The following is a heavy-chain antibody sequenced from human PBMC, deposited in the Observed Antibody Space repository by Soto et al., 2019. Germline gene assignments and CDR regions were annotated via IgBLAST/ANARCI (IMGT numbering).Heavy chain of an antibody. CDR3: AAGYSFGDY. Sequence: QVQLVESGGGVVQPGRSLRLSCAASGFTFSSYGMQWVRQAPGKGLEWVSLISYDGSNKYYADSVKGRFTISRDNSKNTLYLQMNSLRAEDTAVYFCAAGYSFGDYWGQGTLVTVSS. CDR1: GFTFSSYG. D-gene: IGHD5-18*01. J-gene: IGHJ4*02. CDR2: ISYDGSNK. V-gene: IGHV3-30*03.